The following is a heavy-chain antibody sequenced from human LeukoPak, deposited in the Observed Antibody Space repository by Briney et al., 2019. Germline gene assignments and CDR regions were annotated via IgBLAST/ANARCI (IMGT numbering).Heavy chain of an antibody. CDR3: ARGLASGYPPIPFDY. J-gene: IGHJ4*02. V-gene: IGHV4-34*12. Sequence: SETLSLTCAVYDGSFSGYYWTWIRQPPGKGLEWIGEIIDTGSTKYNSSLKSRVTISVDTSKNQFSLILDSVTAADTAVYYCARGLASGYPPIPFDYWGQGTLVTVSS. CDR2: IIDTGST. D-gene: IGHD3-3*01. CDR1: DGSFSGYY.